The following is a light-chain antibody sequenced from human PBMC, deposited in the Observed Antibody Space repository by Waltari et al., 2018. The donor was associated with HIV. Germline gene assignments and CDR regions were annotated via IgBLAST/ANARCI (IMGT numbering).Light chain of an antibody. J-gene: IGKJ2*01. V-gene: IGKV4-1*01. CDR1: QSVLYSSNNKNY. Sequence: DIVMTQSPDSLAVSLGERATINCKSSQSVLYSSNNKNYLAWYKHKPGQPPRLLIYWASTRESGVPDRFSGSGSGTDFTLTIGSLQAEDVAVYYCQQYYSTPSFGQGTKLEIK. CDR2: WAS. CDR3: QQYYSTPS.